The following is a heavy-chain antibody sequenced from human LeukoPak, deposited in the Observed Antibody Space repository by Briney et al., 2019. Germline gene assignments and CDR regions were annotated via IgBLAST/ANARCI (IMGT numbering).Heavy chain of an antibody. V-gene: IGHV3-21*01. J-gene: IGHJ4*02. Sequence: GGSLRLSCAASGLTFSSYSMNWVGQAPGKGLEWVSSISSSSSYIYYADSVKGRFTISRDNAKNSLYLQMNSLRAEDTAVYYCAREDSSWYYFDYWGQGTLVTVSS. D-gene: IGHD6-13*01. CDR3: AREDSSWYYFDY. CDR2: ISSSSSYI. CDR1: GLTFSSYS.